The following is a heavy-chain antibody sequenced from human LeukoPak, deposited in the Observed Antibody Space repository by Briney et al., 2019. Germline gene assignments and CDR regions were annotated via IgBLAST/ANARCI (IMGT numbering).Heavy chain of an antibody. D-gene: IGHD2-2*01. CDR3: AREERVPAAIFYYYYYMDV. V-gene: IGHV4-4*07. CDR1: GGSLSTYH. Sequence: PSETLSLTCSVSGGSLSTYHWTWIRQPAGKGLQWIGRIYATGTTNSDPSLESRVTMSVDTSKNQFSLTLTSVTAADTAVYYCAREERVPAAIFYYYYYMDVWGKGTTVTVSS. CDR2: IYATGTT. J-gene: IGHJ6*03.